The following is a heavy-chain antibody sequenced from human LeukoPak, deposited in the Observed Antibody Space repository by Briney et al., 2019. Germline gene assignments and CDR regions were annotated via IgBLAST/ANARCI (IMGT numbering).Heavy chain of an antibody. CDR2: ISSSSSTI. J-gene: IGHJ4*02. D-gene: IGHD1-26*01. CDR3: ARERGSGSYVENFDY. CDR1: GFTFSSYS. Sequence: SGGSLRLSCAASGFTFSSYSMNWVRQAPGKGLEWVSYISSSSSTIYYADSVKGRFTISRDNAKNSLYLQMNSLRAEDTAVYYCARERGSGSYVENFDYWGQGTLVTVSS. V-gene: IGHV3-48*01.